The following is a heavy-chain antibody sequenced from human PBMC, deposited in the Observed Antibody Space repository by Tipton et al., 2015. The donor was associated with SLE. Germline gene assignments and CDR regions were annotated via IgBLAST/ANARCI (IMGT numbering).Heavy chain of an antibody. D-gene: IGHD3-3*01. CDR1: GGSLSGGSFY. J-gene: IGHJ4*02. Sequence: TLSLTCTVSGGSLSGGSFYWSWIRQPAGKGLEWIGHIYTSGITNYNPSLRSRVTISRDTSQNQFSVKMTSVTAADTAVYFCARTKYCDFWRGYSMFDFWGQGTLVTVSS. V-gene: IGHV4-61*09. CDR2: IYTSGIT. CDR3: ARTKYCDFWRGYSMFDF.